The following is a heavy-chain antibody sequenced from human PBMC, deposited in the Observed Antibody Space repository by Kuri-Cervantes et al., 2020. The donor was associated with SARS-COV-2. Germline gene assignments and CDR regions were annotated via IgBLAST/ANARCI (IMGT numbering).Heavy chain of an antibody. J-gene: IGHJ4*02. Sequence: SETLSLTCTVSGYSISSGYYWGWIRQPPGKGLEWIGSIYHSGSTYYNPSLKSRVTISVDTSKNQFSLKLSSVTAADTAVYYCARSLGYCSSTSCEPDYWGQGTLVTVSS. CDR2: IYHSGST. D-gene: IGHD2-2*01. CDR3: ARSLGYCSSTSCEPDY. V-gene: IGHV4-38-2*02. CDR1: GYSISSGYY.